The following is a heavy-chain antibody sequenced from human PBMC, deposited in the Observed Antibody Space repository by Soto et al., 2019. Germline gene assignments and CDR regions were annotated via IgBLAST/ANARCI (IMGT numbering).Heavy chain of an antibody. Sequence: ASVKVSCKASGYTFTDYVISWVRQATGQGLEWMGCFNGNNGNTDCAQKFQGRVTMTTNTSISTAYMELSSLRSEDTAVYYCARGLGSEGYYFDYWGQGTLVTVSS. J-gene: IGHJ4*02. D-gene: IGHD2-15*01. V-gene: IGHV1-8*02. CDR1: GYTFTDYV. CDR2: FNGNNGNT. CDR3: ARGLGSEGYYFDY.